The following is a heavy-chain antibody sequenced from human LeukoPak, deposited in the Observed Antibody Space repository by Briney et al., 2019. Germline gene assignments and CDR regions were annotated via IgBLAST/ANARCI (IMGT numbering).Heavy chain of an antibody. J-gene: IGHJ4*02. CDR3: ARDSPGIMIFGVVTPN. D-gene: IGHD3-3*01. Sequence: QPGGSLRLSCAASGFTFNTYCMNWVRQAPGKVLEWVANINQDGSEKYYVDSVKGRFTISRDNAKNSLYLQMNSLRAEDTAVYYCARDSPGIMIFGVVTPNGGQGTLVTVSP. CDR1: GFTFNTYC. CDR2: INQDGSEK. V-gene: IGHV3-7*05.